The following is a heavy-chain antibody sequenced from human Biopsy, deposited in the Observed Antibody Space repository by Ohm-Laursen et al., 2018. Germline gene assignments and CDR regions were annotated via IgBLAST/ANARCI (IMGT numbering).Heavy chain of an antibody. J-gene: IGHJ4*02. CDR3: ARHDRSGYGGLDY. D-gene: IGHD3-22*01. Sequence: SDTLSLTCSVSGGSLNNHYWSWIRQSPGKGLEWLAYIYSSGRTNYNPSLKSRIIVSVDTSKNQLSLKVTSVTATDTAMYYCARHDRSGYGGLDYWGQGALVTVSA. CDR2: IYSSGRT. V-gene: IGHV4-4*08. CDR1: GGSLNNHY.